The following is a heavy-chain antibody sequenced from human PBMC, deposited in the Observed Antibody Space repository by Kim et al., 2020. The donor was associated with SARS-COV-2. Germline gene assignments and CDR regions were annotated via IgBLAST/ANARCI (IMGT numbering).Heavy chain of an antibody. Sequence: YNPNLKSRVTISVATSKNQFSLKLSSVTAAGTAVYYCARVVVSGVGAFDIWGQGTMVTVSS. J-gene: IGHJ3*02. V-gene: IGHV4-59*01. CDR3: ARVVVSGVGAFDI. D-gene: IGHD6-19*01.